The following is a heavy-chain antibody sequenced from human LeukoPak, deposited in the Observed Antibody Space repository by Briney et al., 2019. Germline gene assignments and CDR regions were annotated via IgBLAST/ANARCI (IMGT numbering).Heavy chain of an antibody. V-gene: IGHV3-21*01. D-gene: IGHD4-23*01. CDR2: ISSSSSYI. Sequence: GGSLRLSCAASGFTFSSYSMNWVRQAPGKGLEWVSSISSSSSYIYYADSVKGRFTISRDNAKNSLYLQMNSLRAEDTAVYYCAREGEEEAATVGAWGYWGQGTLVTVSS. CDR3: AREGEEEAATVGAWGY. J-gene: IGHJ4*02. CDR1: GFTFSSYS.